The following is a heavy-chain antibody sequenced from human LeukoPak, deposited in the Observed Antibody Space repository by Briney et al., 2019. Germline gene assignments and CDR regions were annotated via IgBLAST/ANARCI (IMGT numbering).Heavy chain of an antibody. CDR2: INPNSGGT. CDR1: GYTFTSHG. CDR3: AREKNYGSGSYYISPNY. J-gene: IGHJ4*02. Sequence: GASVKVSCKASGYTFTSHGIAWVRQAPGQGLEWMGWINPNSGGTNYAQKFQGRVTMTRDTSISTAYMELSRLRSDDTAVYYCAREKNYGSGSYYISPNYWGQGTLVTVSS. D-gene: IGHD3-10*01. V-gene: IGHV1-2*02.